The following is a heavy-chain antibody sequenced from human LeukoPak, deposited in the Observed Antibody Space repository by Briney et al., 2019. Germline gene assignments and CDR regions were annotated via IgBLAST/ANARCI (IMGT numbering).Heavy chain of an antibody. Sequence: SETLSLTCTVPGGSISSYYWSWIRQPPGKGLEWIGYIYYSGSTNYNPSLKSRVTISVDTSKTQFSLKLSSVTAADTAVYYCASVRSGWVDYWGQGTLVTVSS. CDR3: ASVRSGWVDY. CDR2: IYYSGST. J-gene: IGHJ4*02. V-gene: IGHV4-59*01. D-gene: IGHD6-19*01. CDR1: GGSISSYY.